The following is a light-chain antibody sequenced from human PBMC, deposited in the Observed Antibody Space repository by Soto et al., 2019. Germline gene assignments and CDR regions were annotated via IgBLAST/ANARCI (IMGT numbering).Light chain of an antibody. V-gene: IGKV1-39*01. J-gene: IGKJ1*01. CDR1: QSISSY. CDR3: QQSYSTPRT. CDR2: AAS. Sequence: IQMTQSPSSLSASVGDRDTITCRASQSISSYLNWYQQKPGKAPKLLIYAASSLQSGVPSRFSGSGSGTDFTLTISSLQPEDFATYYCQQSYSTPRTFGQGTKVDIK.